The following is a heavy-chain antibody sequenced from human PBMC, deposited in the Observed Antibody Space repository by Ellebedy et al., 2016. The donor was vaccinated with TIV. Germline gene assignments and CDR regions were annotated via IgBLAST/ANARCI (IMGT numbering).Heavy chain of an antibody. CDR2: IIPIFGTA. V-gene: IGHV1-69*13. J-gene: IGHJ5*02. CDR3: ARNRGYYGSGSVMYNWFDP. CDR1: GGTFSSYA. Sequence: SVKVSCXASGGTFSSYAISWVRQAPGQGLEWMGGIIPIFGTANYAQKFQGRVTITADESTSTAYMELSSLRSEDTAVYYCARNRGYYGSGSVMYNWFDPWGQGTLVTVSS. D-gene: IGHD3-10*01.